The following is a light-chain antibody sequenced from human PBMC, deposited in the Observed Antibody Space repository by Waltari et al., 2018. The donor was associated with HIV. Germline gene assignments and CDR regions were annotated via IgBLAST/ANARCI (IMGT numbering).Light chain of an antibody. J-gene: IGLJ2*01. CDR2: DVT. V-gene: IGLV2-14*03. CDR3: SSYTTSNTVV. Sequence: QSALTPPASVSGSPGQSITISCPGTSSDIPTYDFVSWYQKHPAKAPKLLIYDVTARPSGVSRRFSGSKSGSTASLTISSIQADDEADYYCSSYTTSNTVVFGPGTKLSVL. CDR1: SSDIPTYDF.